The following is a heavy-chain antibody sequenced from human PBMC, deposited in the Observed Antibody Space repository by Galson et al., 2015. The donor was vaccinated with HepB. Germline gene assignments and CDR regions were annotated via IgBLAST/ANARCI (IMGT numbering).Heavy chain of an antibody. J-gene: IGHJ1*01. D-gene: IGHD3-22*01. CDR1: GFSFTTYA. CDR2: ISYDGNSQ. V-gene: IGHV3-30*04. Sequence: SLRLSCAASGFSFTTYALHWVRQAPGKGLEWVAFISYDGNSQYYADSVKGRFIISRDNSKNTVYLQMNSLRVDDTAVYYCARDKRFGYYDSPVLGYFQHWGQGTLVTISS. CDR3: ARDKRFGYYDSPVLGYFQH.